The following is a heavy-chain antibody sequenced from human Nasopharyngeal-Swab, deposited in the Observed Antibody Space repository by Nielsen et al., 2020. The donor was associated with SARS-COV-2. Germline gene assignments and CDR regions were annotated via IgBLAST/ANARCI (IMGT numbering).Heavy chain of an antibody. J-gene: IGHJ5*02. D-gene: IGHD3-22*01. CDR1: GFTFGDYA. Sequence: GESLKISCKASGFTFGDYAMSWFRQAPGKGLEWVGFIRSKYYGGTPEYAASVKGRLTISRDDSKSVAYLQMNSLKTEDTAVYYWTRDLFSNDYYDAKWFDPWGQGTLVTVYS. CDR3: TRDLFSNDYYDAKWFDP. CDR2: IRSKYYGGTP. V-gene: IGHV3-49*03.